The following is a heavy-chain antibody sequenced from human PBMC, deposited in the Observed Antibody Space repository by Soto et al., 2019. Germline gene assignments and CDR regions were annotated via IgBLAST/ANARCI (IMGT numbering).Heavy chain of an antibody. Sequence: ASVKVSCKASGYTFTSYAMHWVRQAPGQRLEWMGWINAGNGNTKYSQKFQGRVTITRDTSASTAYMELSSLRSGDTAVYYCAGFNGYSCDAFDIWGQGTMVTVSS. D-gene: IGHD5-18*01. CDR3: AGFNGYSCDAFDI. CDR2: INAGNGNT. J-gene: IGHJ3*02. V-gene: IGHV1-3*01. CDR1: GYTFTSYA.